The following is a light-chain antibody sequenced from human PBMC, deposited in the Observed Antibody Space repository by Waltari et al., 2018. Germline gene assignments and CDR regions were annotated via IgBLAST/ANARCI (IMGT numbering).Light chain of an antibody. CDR1: QSVSSNY. V-gene: IGKV3-20*01. Sequence: DIVLTQSPGTLSLSLGARATLPCRASQSVSSNYLGWYEQKPGQDPRLLIYGSSSRATGIPDRFSGSGSGTDFTLTISRLEPEDFAVYYCQQYGNSPRFTFGPGTKVDIK. J-gene: IGKJ3*01. CDR3: QQYGNSPRFT. CDR2: GSS.